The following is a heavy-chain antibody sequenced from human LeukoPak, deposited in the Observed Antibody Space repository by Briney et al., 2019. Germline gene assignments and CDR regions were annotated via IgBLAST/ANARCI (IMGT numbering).Heavy chain of an antibody. V-gene: IGHV1-2*02. CDR3: ATWMYYYDSSGYPILSDAFDI. CDR1: GYTFTSYG. Sequence: ASVKVSCKASGYTFTSYGISWVRQAPGQGLEWMGWINPNNHGTNYAQKFQGRVTMTRDTSISTAYMELSRLRSDDTAVYYCATWMYYYDSSGYPILSDAFDIWGQGTMVTVSS. J-gene: IGHJ3*02. D-gene: IGHD3-22*01. CDR2: INPNNHGT.